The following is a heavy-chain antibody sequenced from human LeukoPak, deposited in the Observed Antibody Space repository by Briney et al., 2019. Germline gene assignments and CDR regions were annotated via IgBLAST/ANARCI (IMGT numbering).Heavy chain of an antibody. CDR1: GGTFSSYA. D-gene: IGHD4-11*01. CDR3: ARADYSNYDY. V-gene: IGHV1-69*05. Sequence: ASVKVSCKASGGTFSSYAISWVRQAPGQGLEWMGGIIPIFGTANYAQKLQGRVTMTTDTSTSTAYMELRSLRSDDTAVYYCARADYSNYDYWGQGTPVTVSS. J-gene: IGHJ4*02. CDR2: IIPIFGTA.